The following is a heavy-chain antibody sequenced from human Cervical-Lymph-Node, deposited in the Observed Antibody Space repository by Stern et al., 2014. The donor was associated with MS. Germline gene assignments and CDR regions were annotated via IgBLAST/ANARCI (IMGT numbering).Heavy chain of an antibody. J-gene: IGHJ6*02. CDR2: IWYDGSNK. V-gene: IGHV3-33*01. CDR3: ARTYSGSYYSYYYGMDV. Sequence: QVQLVESGGGVVQPGRSLRLSCAASGFTFSSYGMHWVRQAPGQALEWVAVIWYDGSNKCYADSVKGRFTISRDNSKNTLYLQMNSLRAEDTAVYYCARTYSGSYYSYYYGMDVWGQGTTVTVSS. CDR1: GFTFSSYG. D-gene: IGHD1-26*01.